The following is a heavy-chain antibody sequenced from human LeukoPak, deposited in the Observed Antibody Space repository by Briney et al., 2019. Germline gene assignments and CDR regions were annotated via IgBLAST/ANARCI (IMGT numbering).Heavy chain of an antibody. CDR3: ARDQAAAGFDY. CDR2: ITPIFGTA. D-gene: IGHD6-13*01. CDR1: GGTFSSYA. V-gene: IGHV1-69*05. Sequence: SVKVSCKASGGTFSSYAISWVRQAPGQGLEWMGRITPIFGTANYAQKFQGRVTITTDESTSTAYMELSSLRSEDTAVYYCARDQAAAGFDYWGKGTLVTVSS. J-gene: IGHJ4*02.